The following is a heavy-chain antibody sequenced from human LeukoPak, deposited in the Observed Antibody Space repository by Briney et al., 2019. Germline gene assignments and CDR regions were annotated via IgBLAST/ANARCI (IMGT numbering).Heavy chain of an antibody. CDR3: ARAQFGYSYAATAIDY. D-gene: IGHD5-18*01. CDR1: GGSISSYY. V-gene: IGHV4-59*01. CDR2: IYYSGTT. J-gene: IGHJ4*02. Sequence: SETLSLTCTVSGGSISSYYWSWIRQPPGKGLEWIGYIYYSGTTNYNPSLKSRVTISVDTPKNQFSLKLSSVTAADTAVYYCARAQFGYSYAATAIDYWGQGTLVTVSS.